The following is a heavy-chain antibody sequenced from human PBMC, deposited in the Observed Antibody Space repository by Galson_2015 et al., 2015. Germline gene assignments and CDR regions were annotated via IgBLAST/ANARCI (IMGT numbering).Heavy chain of an antibody. CDR3: AKDQEGSGSEIDY. Sequence: SLRLSCAASGFTFSSYGMHWVRQAPGKGLEWVAVISYDGSNKYYADSVKGRFTISRDNSKNTLYLQMNSLRAEDTAVYYCAKDQEGSGSEIDYWGQGTLVTVSS. CDR1: GFTFSSYG. CDR2: ISYDGSNK. V-gene: IGHV3-30*18. J-gene: IGHJ4*02. D-gene: IGHD3-10*01.